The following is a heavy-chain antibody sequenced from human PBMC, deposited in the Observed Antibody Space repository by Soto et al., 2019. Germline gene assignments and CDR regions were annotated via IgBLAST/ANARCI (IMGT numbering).Heavy chain of an antibody. J-gene: IGHJ4*02. CDR2: ISYDGSNK. CDR1: GFTLSTYW. Sequence: PGGSLRLSCAASGFTLSTYWMHWVRQSPGKGLEWVAVISYDGSNKYYADSVKGRFTISRDNSKNTLYLQMNSLRAEDTAVFYCAKERSSGWIFDSWGQGTLVTVS. V-gene: IGHV3-30*18. CDR3: AKERSSGWIFDS. D-gene: IGHD6-19*01.